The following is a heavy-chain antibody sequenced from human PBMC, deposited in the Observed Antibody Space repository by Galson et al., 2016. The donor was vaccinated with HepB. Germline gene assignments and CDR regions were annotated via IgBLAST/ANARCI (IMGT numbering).Heavy chain of an antibody. CDR1: GYAFSNYI. CDR3: ARDSLGGFGGHDY. V-gene: IGHV3-21*01. Sequence: SLRLSCAASGYAFSNYIMNWVRQSPGKGLEWVTSISSSGSTIYYADSVKGRFTISRDNAKNSLYLLMNNLRDEDTAVYYCARDSLGGFGGHDYWGQGSLVTVSS. J-gene: IGHJ4*02. D-gene: IGHD5-12*01. CDR2: ISSSGSTI.